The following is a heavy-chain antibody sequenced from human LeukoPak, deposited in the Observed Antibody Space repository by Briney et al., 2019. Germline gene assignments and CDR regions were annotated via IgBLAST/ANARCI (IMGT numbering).Heavy chain of an antibody. CDR1: GYTFTSYG. CDR3: ARDPSRRGYYDILTGYYPH. CDR2: ISAYNGNT. D-gene: IGHD3-9*01. V-gene: IGHV1-18*04. Sequence: VASVKVSCKASGYTFTSYGISRVRQAPGQGLEWMGWISAYNGNTNYAQKLQGRVTMTTDTSTSTAYMELRSLRSDDTAVYYCARDPSRRGYYDILTGYYPHWGQGTLVTVSS. J-gene: IGHJ4*02.